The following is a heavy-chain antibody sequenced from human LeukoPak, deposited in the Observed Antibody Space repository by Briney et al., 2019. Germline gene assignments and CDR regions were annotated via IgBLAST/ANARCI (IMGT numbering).Heavy chain of an antibody. D-gene: IGHD6-13*01. CDR1: GFTFSSYA. V-gene: IGHV3-30-3*01. CDR2: ISYDGSNK. CDR3: ARDRGAYSSSFNFDP. Sequence: GGSLRLSCAASGFTFSSYAMHWVRQAPGKGLEWVAVISYDGSNKYYADSVKGRFTISRDNSKNTLYLQMNSLRAEDTAVYYCARDRGAYSSSFNFDPWGQGTLVTVSS. J-gene: IGHJ5*02.